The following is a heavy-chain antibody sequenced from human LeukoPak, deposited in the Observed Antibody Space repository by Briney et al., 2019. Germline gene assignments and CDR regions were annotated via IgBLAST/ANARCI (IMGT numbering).Heavy chain of an antibody. V-gene: IGHV4-59*01. CDR1: GGSIGDDY. D-gene: IGHD2-15*01. J-gene: IGHJ5*02. CDR2: IYYSGSA. Sequence: SETLSLTCTVSGGSIGDDYWSWIRQPPGKGLEWIGYIYYSGSANYNPSLKGRITISLDTSKNQLSLKLSSVTAADTAVYYCARDREVVVPDGGWFDPWGQGTLVTVSS. CDR3: ARDREVVVPDGGWFDP.